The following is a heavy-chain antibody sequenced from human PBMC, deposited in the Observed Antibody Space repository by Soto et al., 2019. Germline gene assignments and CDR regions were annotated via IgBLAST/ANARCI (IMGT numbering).Heavy chain of an antibody. CDR1: GGSFSGYY. CDR2: INHSGST. D-gene: IGHD6-6*01. V-gene: IGHV4-34*01. CDR3: ARGRKEAARPYYYYGMDV. Sequence: SETLSLTCAVYGGSFSGYYWSWIRQPPGKGLEWIGEINHSGSTNYNPSLKSRVTISVDTSKNQFSLKLSSVTAADTAVYYCARGRKEAARPYYYYGMDVWGQGTTVTVSS. J-gene: IGHJ6*02.